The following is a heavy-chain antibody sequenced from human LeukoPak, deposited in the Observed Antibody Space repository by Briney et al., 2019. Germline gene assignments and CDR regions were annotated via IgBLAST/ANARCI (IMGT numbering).Heavy chain of an antibody. CDR2: ISSSSSYI. CDR1: GFTFSSYS. CDR3: ARGEGLVPAAVSGY. V-gene: IGHV3-21*01. J-gene: IGHJ4*02. Sequence: GGSLRLSCAASGFTFSSYSMNWVRQAPGKGLEWVSSISSSSSYIYYADSVKGRFTISRDNARNSLYLQMNSLRAEDTAVYYCARGEGLVPAAVSGYWGQGTLVTVSS. D-gene: IGHD2-2*01.